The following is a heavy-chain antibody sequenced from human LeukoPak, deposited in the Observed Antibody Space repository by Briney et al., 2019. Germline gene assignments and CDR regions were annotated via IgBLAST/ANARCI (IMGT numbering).Heavy chain of an antibody. CDR2: ISSGGNT. D-gene: IGHD3-22*01. CDR1: GFIVSSNY. V-gene: IGHV3-53*01. CDR3: AREVRGYYFDY. J-gene: IGHJ4*02. Sequence: GGSLRLSCAASGFIVSSNYMSWVRQAPGKGLEWVSVISSGGNTYYADSVKGRFTISRDISKNTLYLQMNGLRAEDTAVYYCAREVRGYYFDYWGQGTLVTVSS.